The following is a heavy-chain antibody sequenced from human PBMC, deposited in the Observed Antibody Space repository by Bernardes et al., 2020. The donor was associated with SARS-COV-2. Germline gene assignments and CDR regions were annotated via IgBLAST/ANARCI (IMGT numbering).Heavy chain of an antibody. J-gene: IGHJ4*02. D-gene: IGHD4-17*01. CDR3: AKSGGDDYGDYEYYVDH. V-gene: IGHV3-23*01. Sequence: GYLRLSCAASGFPFNISAMTWVRQAPGKGLEWVLSISGDGKSKYYPYSVSGRFAISRDNSKNTLYLQMNSLRAEDTAVYYCAKSGGDDYGDYEYYVDHWGQGTVYTVSS. CDR1: GFPFNISA. CDR2: ISGDGKSK.